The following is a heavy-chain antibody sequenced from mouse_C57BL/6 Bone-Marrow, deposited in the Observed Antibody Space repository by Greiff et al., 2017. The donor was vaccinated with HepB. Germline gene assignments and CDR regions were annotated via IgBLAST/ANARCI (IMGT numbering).Heavy chain of an antibody. CDR2: ISYDGSN. V-gene: IGHV3-6*01. CDR1: GYSITSGYY. CDR3: ARKPHWYFDV. Sequence: EVKLMESGPGLVKPSQSLSLTCSVTGYSITSGYYWNWIRQFPGNKLEWMGYISYDGSNNYNPSLKNRISITRDTSKNQFFLKLNSVTTEDTATYYCARKPHWYFDVWGTGTTVTVSS. J-gene: IGHJ1*03.